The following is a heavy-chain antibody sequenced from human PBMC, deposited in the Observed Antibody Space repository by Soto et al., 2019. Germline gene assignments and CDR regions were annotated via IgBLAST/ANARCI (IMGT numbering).Heavy chain of an antibody. D-gene: IGHD2-8*02. J-gene: IGHJ3*02. CDR1: GLTFRSYG. CDR3: ARDGGGINWWPVAFDI. Sequence: EVQLVESGGALFRLGGSLNLSWAAPGLTFRSYGRTWSRRPQGKGLGGLANIKQDGSEKYYVDSVKGRFTISRDNAKNSLYLQMNSLRAEDTAVYYCARDGGGINWWPVAFDIWGQGTMVTVSS. V-gene: IGHV3-7*01. CDR2: IKQDGSEK.